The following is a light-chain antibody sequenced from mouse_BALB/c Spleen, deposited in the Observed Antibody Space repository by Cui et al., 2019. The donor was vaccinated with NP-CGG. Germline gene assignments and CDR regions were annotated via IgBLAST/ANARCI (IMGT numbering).Light chain of an antibody. CDR3: ALWYSNHWV. J-gene: IGLJ1*01. CDR2: GTN. CDR1: TGAVTTSNY. Sequence: QAVVSQEPALPTSPGETITHTCRSSTGAVTTSNYANWVQEKPDHLFTGLIGGTNNRVPGVPARFSGSLIGDKAALTITGAQTEDEAIYFCALWYSNHWVFGGGTKLTVL. V-gene: IGLV1*01.